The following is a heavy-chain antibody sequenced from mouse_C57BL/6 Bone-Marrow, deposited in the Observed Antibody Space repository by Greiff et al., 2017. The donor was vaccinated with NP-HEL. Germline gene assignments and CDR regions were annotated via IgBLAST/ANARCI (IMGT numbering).Heavy chain of an antibody. Sequence: QVQLKQSGAELVRPGASVTLSCKASGYTFTDYEMHWVKRTPVHGLEWIGAIDPETGGTAYNQKFKGKAILTADKSSSTAYMELRSLTSEDSAVYYCTIRGCLEDYWGQGTTLTVSS. CDR2: IDPETGGT. J-gene: IGHJ2*01. V-gene: IGHV1-15*01. D-gene: IGHD3-3*01. CDR1: GYTFTDYE. CDR3: TIRGCLEDY.